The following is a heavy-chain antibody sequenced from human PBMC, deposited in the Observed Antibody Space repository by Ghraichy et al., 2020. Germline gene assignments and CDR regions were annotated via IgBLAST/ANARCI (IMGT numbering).Heavy chain of an antibody. D-gene: IGHD1-26*01. CDR1: GGSISSYY. CDR2: LYYNGIT. Sequence: SETLSLTCTVSGGSISSYYWSWIRQTPGQGLEWIGYLYYNGITNYNPSLKSRVTISVDTSKNQFSLKLTSVTAADTAVYYCARNGGLATSADNVLYAFDICGQGTVVTVSS. J-gene: IGHJ3*02. V-gene: IGHV4-59*01. CDR3: ARNGGLATSADNVLYAFDI.